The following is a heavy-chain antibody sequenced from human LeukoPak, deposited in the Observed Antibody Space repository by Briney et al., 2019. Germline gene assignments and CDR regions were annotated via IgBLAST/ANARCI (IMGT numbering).Heavy chain of an antibody. Sequence: SVKVSCKASGGTFSSYAISWVRQAPGQGLEWMGRIIPILGIANYAQKFQGRVTITADKSTSTAYMELSSLRSEDTAVYYCARDPGPYYYYMDVWGKGTTVTVSS. CDR1: GGTFSSYA. CDR2: IIPILGIA. CDR3: ARDPGPYYYYMDV. V-gene: IGHV1-69*04. J-gene: IGHJ6*03.